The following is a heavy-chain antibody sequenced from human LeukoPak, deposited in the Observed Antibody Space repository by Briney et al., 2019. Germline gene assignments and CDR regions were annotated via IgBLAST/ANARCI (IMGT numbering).Heavy chain of an antibody. D-gene: IGHD6-13*01. J-gene: IGHJ3*02. Sequence: ASVKVSCKASGYTFTGYYMHWVRQAPGQGLEWMGWISPNSGGTNYAQKFQGRVTMTRDTSISTAYMELSRLRSDDTAVYYCARDPHSSSWKDIWGQGTMVTVSS. CDR1: GYTFTGYY. CDR2: ISPNSGGT. CDR3: ARDPHSSSWKDI. V-gene: IGHV1-2*02.